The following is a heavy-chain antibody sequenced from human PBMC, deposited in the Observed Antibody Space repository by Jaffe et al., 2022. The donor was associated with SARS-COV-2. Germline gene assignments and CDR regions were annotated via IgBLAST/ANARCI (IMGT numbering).Heavy chain of an antibody. V-gene: IGHV3-23*01. CDR3: VLKYCCDSSHAFDI. Sequence: EVHLLESGGGLVQPGGSLRLSCAASGVTFSNYAMSWVRQAPGKGLEWLSAISGRGDFTLYADSVKGRFTISRDNSKITLSLQMNSLIVEDTALYYCVLKYCCDSSHAFDIWGQGTMVTVSS. CDR1: GVTFSNYA. D-gene: IGHD3-22*01. J-gene: IGHJ3*02. CDR2: ISGRGDFT.